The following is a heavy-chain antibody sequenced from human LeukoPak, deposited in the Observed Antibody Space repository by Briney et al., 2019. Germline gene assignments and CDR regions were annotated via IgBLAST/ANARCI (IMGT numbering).Heavy chain of an antibody. V-gene: IGHV3-33*01. J-gene: IGHJ4*02. CDR3: ARDLEDAGKYYFDY. CDR1: GFTFSSYG. CDR2: IWYDGSSK. Sequence: PGRSPRLSCAASGFTFSSYGMHWVRQAPGKGLEWVAVIWYDGSSKYYADSVKGRFTISRDNSKNTLYLQMNSLRAEDTAVYYCARDLEDAGKYYFDYWGQGTLVTVSS. D-gene: IGHD3-3*01.